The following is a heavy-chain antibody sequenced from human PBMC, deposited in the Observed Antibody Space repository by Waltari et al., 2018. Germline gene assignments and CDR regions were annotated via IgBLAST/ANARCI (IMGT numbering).Heavy chain of an antibody. J-gene: IGHJ3*02. Sequence: QVQLVQSGAEVKKPGASVKVSCKASGYTFTGYYMHWVRQAPGQGLEWMGWINPNSGGTNYAQKFQGRVTMTRDTSISTAYMELSRLRSDETAVYYCARDCTNGVCYTDAFDIWGQGTMVTVSS. CDR3: ARDCTNGVCYTDAFDI. CDR1: GYTFTGYY. D-gene: IGHD2-8*01. V-gene: IGHV1-2*02. CDR2: INPNSGGT.